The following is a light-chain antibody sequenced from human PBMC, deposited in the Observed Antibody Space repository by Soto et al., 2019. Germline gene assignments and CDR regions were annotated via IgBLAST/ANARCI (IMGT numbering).Light chain of an antibody. CDR1: QSVLYSFNNNNY. CDR2: WAS. CDR3: QQYYTTPYT. J-gene: IGKJ2*01. V-gene: IGKV4-1*01. Sequence: DIVMTQSPDSLAVSLGERATINCKSSQSVLYSFNNNNYLAWYQQKPGQPPKLLIFWASTRESGVPDRFSGSGSGTDFTLTISSLQAEDVAVYYCQQYYTTPYTFGQGTNLEIK.